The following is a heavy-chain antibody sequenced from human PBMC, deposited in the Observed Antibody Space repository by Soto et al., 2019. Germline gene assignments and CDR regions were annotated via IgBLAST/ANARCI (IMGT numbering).Heavy chain of an antibody. D-gene: IGHD3-10*01. V-gene: IGHV1-18*04. CDR3: ARDGGLIWFGSAARFYYHGMDV. Sequence: SVKFSCKTSADTFTRHSISSVRLALGQGVEPTRWISAYNGDTNYAQKLQGRFTMTTDTSTSTAYMELRSLRSDDTAVYYCARDGGLIWFGSAARFYYHGMDVWGQGITVTIYS. J-gene: IGHJ6*02. CDR1: ADTFTRHS. CDR2: ISAYNGDT.